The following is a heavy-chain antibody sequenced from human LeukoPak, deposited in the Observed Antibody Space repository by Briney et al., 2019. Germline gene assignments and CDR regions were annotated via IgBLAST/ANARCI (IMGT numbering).Heavy chain of an antibody. Sequence: PGGSLRLSCAASGFAISTYAMAWVRQAPGKGLEWISSLSSGRSPSYSDSLEGRLTMSSDNARNTLYLQMDNLRGEDTAMYYCARQLGYCAAGTCYSDSWGHGTQVTVSS. CDR1: GFAISTYA. D-gene: IGHD2-8*02. CDR3: ARQLGYCAAGTCYSDS. V-gene: IGHV3-69-1*01. CDR2: LSSGRSP. J-gene: IGHJ4*01.